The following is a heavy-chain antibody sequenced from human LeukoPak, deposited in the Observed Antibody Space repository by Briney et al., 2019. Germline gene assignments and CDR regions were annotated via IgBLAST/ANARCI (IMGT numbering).Heavy chain of an antibody. D-gene: IGHD3-22*01. V-gene: IGHV1-69*13. CDR1: GGTFSSYA. CDR3: ARVLFMMVLNDAFDI. J-gene: IGHJ3*02. CDR2: IIPIFGTA. Sequence: GASVKVSCKASGGTFSSYAISWARQAPGQGLELMGGIIPIFGTANYAQKFQGRVTITADESTSTAYMELSSLRSEDTAVYYCARVLFMMVLNDAFDIWGQGTMVTVSS.